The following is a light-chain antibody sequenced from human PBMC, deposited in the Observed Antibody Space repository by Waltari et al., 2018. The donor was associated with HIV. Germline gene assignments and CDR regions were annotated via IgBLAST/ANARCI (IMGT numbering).Light chain of an antibody. J-gene: IGKJ1*01. CDR1: QSVLYSFTDNNY. V-gene: IGKV4-1*01. Sequence: DIVMTQSPDSLAVSLGERATINCKSSQSVLYSFTDNNYLAWYQQKPGQPPKLLSYWAYTRESGVPDRFSVRGSGTDFALTISSLQPEGVAVYYCQQYYSTPCTFGQGTKVEIK. CDR2: WAY. CDR3: QQYYSTPCT.